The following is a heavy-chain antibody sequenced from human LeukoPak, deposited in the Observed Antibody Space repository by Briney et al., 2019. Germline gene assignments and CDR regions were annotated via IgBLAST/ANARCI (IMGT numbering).Heavy chain of an antibody. V-gene: IGHV4-39*07. D-gene: IGHD2-2*01. CDR1: GGSISSSSYY. CDR2: IYYRGST. Sequence: SETLSLTCTVSGGSISSSSYYWGWIRQPPGKGLEWIGSIYYRGSTYYNPSLKSRVTISVDTSKNQFSLKLSSVTAADMAVYYCARVQRPGDCSSTSCYPQTYYYYMDVWGEGTTVTVSS. J-gene: IGHJ6*03. CDR3: ARVQRPGDCSSTSCYPQTYYYYMDV.